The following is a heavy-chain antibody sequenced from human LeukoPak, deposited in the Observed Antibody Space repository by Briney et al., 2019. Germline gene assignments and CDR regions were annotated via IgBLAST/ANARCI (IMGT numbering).Heavy chain of an antibody. J-gene: IGHJ6*03. D-gene: IGHD6-6*01. CDR2: IYYSLST. CDR3: ARDFSSSSTVYYYYYMDV. CDR1: GGSISSSSYY. Sequence: SETLSLTCTVSGGSISSSSYYWGWIRQPPGKGLEWIGSIYYSLSTYYNPSLKSRVTISVDTSKNQFSLKLSSVTAADTAIYYCARDFSSSSTVYYYYYMDVWGKGTTVTVSS. V-gene: IGHV4-39*07.